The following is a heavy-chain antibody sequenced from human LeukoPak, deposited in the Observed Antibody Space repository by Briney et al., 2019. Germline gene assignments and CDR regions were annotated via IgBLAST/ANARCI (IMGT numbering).Heavy chain of an antibody. J-gene: IGHJ3*02. CDR1: GFTFSSYS. V-gene: IGHV3-21*01. Sequence: GGSLRLSCAASGFTFSSYSMNWVRQAPGKGLEWVSSISSSSSYIYYADSVKGRFTISRDNAKNSLYLQMNSLRAEGTAVYYCARVFPTEDAFDIWGQGTMVTVSS. CDR2: ISSSSSYI. CDR3: ARVFPTEDAFDI.